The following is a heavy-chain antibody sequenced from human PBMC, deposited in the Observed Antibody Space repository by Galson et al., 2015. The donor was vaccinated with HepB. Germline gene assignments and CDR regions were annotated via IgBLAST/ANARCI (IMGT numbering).Heavy chain of an antibody. CDR1: GFTFSSYG. CDR2: ISYDGSNK. V-gene: IGHV3-30*18. D-gene: IGHD6-19*01. Sequence: SGFTFSSYGMHWVRQAPGKGLEWVAVISYDGSNKYYADSVKGRFTISRDNSKNTLYLQMNSLRAEDTAVYYCAKDKQWLSYYYYGIDVWGQGTTVTVSS. CDR3: AKDKQWLSYYYYGIDV. J-gene: IGHJ6*02.